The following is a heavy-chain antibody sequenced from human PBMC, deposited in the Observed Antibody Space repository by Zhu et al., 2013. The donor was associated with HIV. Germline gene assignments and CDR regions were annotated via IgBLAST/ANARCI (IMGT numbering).Heavy chain of an antibody. CDR1: RYTFTAYY. D-gene: IGHD4-4*01. CDR3: AREDRRLMTTLDY. J-gene: IGHJ4*02. V-gene: IGHV1-2*02. Sequence: QVHLVQSGAELKKPGASVTVSCKGARYTFTAYYIHWVRQAPGQGLEWMGWLNPGSGGTTFAQKFQGRVSLTRDTSIDTAYMKLNTLRSDDTAVYYCAREDRRLMTTLDYWGQGTLVSVSS. CDR2: LNPGSGGT.